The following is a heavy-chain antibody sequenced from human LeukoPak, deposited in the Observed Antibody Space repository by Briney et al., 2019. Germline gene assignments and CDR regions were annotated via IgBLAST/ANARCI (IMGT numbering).Heavy chain of an antibody. J-gene: IGHJ3*02. CDR2: IYYSGST. D-gene: IGHD3-10*01. V-gene: IGHV4-30-4*08. CDR3: ARGGSGLGGAFDI. Sequence: PSETLSLTCTVSGGSISSGDYYWSWIRQPPGKGLEWIGYIYYSGSTYYNPSLKSRVTISVDTSKNQLSLKLSSVTAADTAVYYCARGGSGLGGAFDIWGQGTMVTVSS. CDR1: GGSISSGDYY.